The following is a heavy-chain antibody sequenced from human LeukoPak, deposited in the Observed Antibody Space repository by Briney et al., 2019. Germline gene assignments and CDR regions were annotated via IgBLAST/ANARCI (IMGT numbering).Heavy chain of an antibody. V-gene: IGHV4-59*01. CDR2: IYYSGST. CDR1: GFTFSTYG. J-gene: IGHJ4*02. Sequence: PGGSLRLSCAASGFTFSTYGMHWIRQPPGKGLEWIGYIYYSGSTNYNPSLKSRVTISVDTSKNQFSLKLSSVTAADTAVYYCARVRSIAALSDYWGQGTLVTVSS. D-gene: IGHD6-6*01. CDR3: ARVRSIAALSDY.